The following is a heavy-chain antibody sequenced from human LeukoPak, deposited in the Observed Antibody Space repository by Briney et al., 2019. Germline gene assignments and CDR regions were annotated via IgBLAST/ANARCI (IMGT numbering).Heavy chain of an antibody. CDR3: ARETYYDFWSGYM. V-gene: IGHV4-34*01. J-gene: IGHJ4*02. CDR1: GGSFSGYY. D-gene: IGHD3-3*01. CDR2: INHSGST. Sequence: SETLCLTCAVYGGSFSGYYWSWIRQPPGKGLEWIGEINHSGSTNYNPSLKSRVTISVDTSKNQFSLKLSSVTAADTAVYYCARETYYDFWSGYMWGQGTLVTVSS.